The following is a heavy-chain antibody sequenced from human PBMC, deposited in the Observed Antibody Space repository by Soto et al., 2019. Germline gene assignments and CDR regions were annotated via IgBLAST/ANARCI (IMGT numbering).Heavy chain of an antibody. J-gene: IGHJ4*02. V-gene: IGHV3-30*18. Sequence: QVQLVESGGGVVQPGRSLRLSCAASGFTFSSYGMHWVRQAPGKGLEWVAVIAYDGSNKYYADSVKGRFTISRDNSKNTXXLQMNSLRAEDTAVYYCAKDQGCSGGSCYPWYFDCWGQGTLVTVSS. CDR2: IAYDGSNK. CDR1: GFTFSSYG. CDR3: AKDQGCSGGSCYPWYFDC. D-gene: IGHD2-15*01.